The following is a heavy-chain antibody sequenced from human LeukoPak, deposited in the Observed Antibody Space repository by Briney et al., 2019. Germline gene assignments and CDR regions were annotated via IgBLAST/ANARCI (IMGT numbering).Heavy chain of an antibody. J-gene: IGHJ4*02. Sequence: PGRSLRLSCAASGFTFSSYAMHWVRQAPGKGLEWVAVISYDGSNKYYADSVKGRFTISRDNSKNTLYLQMNSLRAEDTAVCYCARDPGSGYYYGDYWGQETLVTVSS. V-gene: IGHV3-30*04. CDR1: GFTFSSYA. CDR2: ISYDGSNK. CDR3: ARDPGSGYYYGDY. D-gene: IGHD3-22*01.